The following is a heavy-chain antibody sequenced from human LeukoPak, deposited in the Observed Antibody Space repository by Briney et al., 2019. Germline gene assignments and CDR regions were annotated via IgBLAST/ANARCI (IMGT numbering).Heavy chain of an antibody. J-gene: IGHJ3*02. CDR3: ARRTAAGNDAFDI. D-gene: IGHD6-13*01. V-gene: IGHV4-59*05. CDR1: GDSISSYY. CDR2: IYYSEST. Sequence: SETLSLTCTVSGDSISSYYGSWIRQPAAKGLEWVGRIYYSESTYYNPSLKSRLTISVDTSNNQFSLKVCSVTAADTAVYYCARRTAAGNDAFDIWGQGTMVTVSS.